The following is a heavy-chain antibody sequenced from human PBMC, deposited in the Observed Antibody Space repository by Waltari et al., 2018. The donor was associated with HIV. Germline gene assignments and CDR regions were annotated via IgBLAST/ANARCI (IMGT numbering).Heavy chain of an antibody. J-gene: IGHJ6*02. CDR3: ARRVSVRDVAARLLYYYYGMDV. V-gene: IGHV4-39*01. CDR2: IYYSGST. Sequence: QLQLQESGPGLVKPSETLSLTCTVSGGSISSSSYYWGWIRQPPGKGREWIGSIYYSGSTYYNPSLKSRVTISVDTSKNQFSLKLSSVTAADTAVYYCARRVSVRDVAARLLYYYYGMDVWGQGTTVTVSS. D-gene: IGHD6-6*01. CDR1: GGSISSSSYY.